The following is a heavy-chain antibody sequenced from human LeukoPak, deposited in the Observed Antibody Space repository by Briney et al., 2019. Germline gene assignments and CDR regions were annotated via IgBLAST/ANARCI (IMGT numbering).Heavy chain of an antibody. V-gene: IGHV4-59*01. D-gene: IGHD5-18*01. Sequence: SSETLSLTCTVSGGSISSYYWSWIRQPPGKGLEWIGSIYHSGSTNYNPSLKSRVTISVDTSKNQFSLKLSSVTAADTAVYYCARSPGGYSYGYYFDYWGQGTLVTVSS. CDR2: IYHSGST. J-gene: IGHJ4*02. CDR3: ARSPGGYSYGYYFDY. CDR1: GGSISSYY.